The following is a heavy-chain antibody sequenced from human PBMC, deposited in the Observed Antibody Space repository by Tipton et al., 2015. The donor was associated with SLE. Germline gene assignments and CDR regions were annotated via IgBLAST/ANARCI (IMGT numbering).Heavy chain of an antibody. CDR1: GGSISSGSYY. Sequence: LRLPCTVSGGSISSGSYYWSWIRQPPGKGLEWIGYIYYSGSTNYNPSLKSRATISVDTSKNQFSLKLSSVTAADTAVYYCARVGASGAFDIWGQGTMVTVSS. CDR3: ARVGASGAFDI. D-gene: IGHD3-16*01. V-gene: IGHV4-61*01. CDR2: IYYSGST. J-gene: IGHJ3*02.